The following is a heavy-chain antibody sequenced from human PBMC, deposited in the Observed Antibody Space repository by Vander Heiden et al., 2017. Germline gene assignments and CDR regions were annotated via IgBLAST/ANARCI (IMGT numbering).Heavy chain of an antibody. CDR1: GGTFSSYA. J-gene: IGHJ5*02. CDR2: IIPIFGTT. V-gene: IGHV1-69*01. CDR3: ARHPVRARAGSHNWLDP. D-gene: IGHD6-19*01. Sequence: QVQLVQSGAEVKKPGSSVRVSCKASGGTFSSYALSWVRQAPGQGLEWMGGIIPIFGTTNYTQKFQGRVTVTADESTSTAYMEMSSLRSEDTAVYYCARHPVRARAGSHNWLDPWGQGTLVTVSS.